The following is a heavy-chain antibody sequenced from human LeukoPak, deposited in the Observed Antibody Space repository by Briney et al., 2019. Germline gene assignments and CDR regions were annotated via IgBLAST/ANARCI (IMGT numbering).Heavy chain of an antibody. CDR3: AGGIAVAGTNY. D-gene: IGHD6-19*01. J-gene: IGHJ4*02. Sequence: PGGSLRLSCAASGFTVSSNYMSWVRQAPGKGLEWVSVIYSGVSTYYADSVKGRFTISRDNSKHTLYLQMNSLRAEDTAVYYCAGGIAVAGTNYWGQGTLVTVSS. V-gene: IGHV3-53*01. CDR2: IYSGVST. CDR1: GFTVSSNY.